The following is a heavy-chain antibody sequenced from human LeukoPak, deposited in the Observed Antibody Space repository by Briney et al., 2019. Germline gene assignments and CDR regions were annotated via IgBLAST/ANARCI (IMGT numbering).Heavy chain of an antibody. CDR3: ARLRGRHGSYQGTPDY. J-gene: IGHJ4*02. V-gene: IGHV1-2*02. CDR2: INPNSGGT. D-gene: IGHD1-26*01. Sequence: ASVKVSCKASGYTFTGYYIHWVRQAPGQGLEWMGWINPNSGGTNYAQKFQGRVTMTRDTSISTAYMDLSRLRSDDTAVYYCARLRGRHGSYQGTPDYWGQGTLVTVSS. CDR1: GYTFTGYY.